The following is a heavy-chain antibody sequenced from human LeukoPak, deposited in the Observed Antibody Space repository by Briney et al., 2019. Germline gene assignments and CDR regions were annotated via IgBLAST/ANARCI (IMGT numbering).Heavy chain of an antibody. Sequence: SETLSLTCTVSGGPISSYFWSWIRPPPGRGLEWIGYIYYSGSTNYNPSLKRRVTISVDTPKNHFSLKLSSVTAADTAVYYCARFGNYYDSSGYYPLDAFDIWGQGTMVTVSS. CDR3: ARFGNYYDSSGYYPLDAFDI. J-gene: IGHJ3*02. V-gene: IGHV4-59*01. CDR1: GGPISSYF. D-gene: IGHD3-22*01. CDR2: IYYSGST.